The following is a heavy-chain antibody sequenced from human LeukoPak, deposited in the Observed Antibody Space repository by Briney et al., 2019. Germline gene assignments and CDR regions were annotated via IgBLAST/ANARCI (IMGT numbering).Heavy chain of an antibody. Sequence: GGSLRLSCGASGFXFSSYSINWVRQAPGKGLEWVSSISSSSSYIYYADSVKGRFTISRDNAKNSLYLQMNSLRAEDTAVYYCARAVAAAGRSWWFDPWGQGTLVTVSS. CDR1: GFXFSSYS. D-gene: IGHD6-13*01. V-gene: IGHV3-21*01. CDR2: ISSSSSYI. CDR3: ARAVAAAGRSWWFDP. J-gene: IGHJ5*02.